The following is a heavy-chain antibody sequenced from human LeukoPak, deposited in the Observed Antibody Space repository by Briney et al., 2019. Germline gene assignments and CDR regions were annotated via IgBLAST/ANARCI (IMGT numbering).Heavy chain of an antibody. Sequence: GGSLRLSCAASGFTFSSYAMSWVRQAPGKGLEWVSAIRDSGSSTHYADSVKGRFTTSRDNSKNTLFLQMNGLRAEDTAVYFCAKQSAGSAAWYSLHYDFWGQGTLVTVSS. CDR2: IRDSGSST. J-gene: IGHJ4*02. CDR1: GFTFSSYA. V-gene: IGHV3-23*01. D-gene: IGHD6-13*01. CDR3: AKQSAGSAAWYSLHYDF.